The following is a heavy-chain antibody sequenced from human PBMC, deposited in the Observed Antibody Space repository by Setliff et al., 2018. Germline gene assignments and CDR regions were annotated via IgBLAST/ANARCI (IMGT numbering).Heavy chain of an antibody. CDR3: VRELRVIVGVGIQGVFDI. V-gene: IGHV3-21*01. CDR1: GFSFSSHP. Sequence: GGSLRLSCEGSGFSFSSHPMHWVRQAPGKGLEWVSSISSRSSNIYYADSVKGRFTISRDNAKNTLYLQMNSLRAEDTAVYYCVRELRVIVGVGIQGVFDIWGQGTMVTVSS. D-gene: IGHD3-22*01. J-gene: IGHJ3*02. CDR2: ISSRSSNI.